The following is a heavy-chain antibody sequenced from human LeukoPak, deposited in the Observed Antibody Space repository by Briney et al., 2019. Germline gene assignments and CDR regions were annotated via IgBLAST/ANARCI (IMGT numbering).Heavy chain of an antibody. D-gene: IGHD3-10*01. CDR2: IYYSGST. CDR1: GGSISSSSYY. CDR3: ARTMVRGVFRNAFDI. V-gene: IGHV4-39*01. J-gene: IGHJ3*02. Sequence: RSSETLSLTCTVSGGSISSSSYYWGWIRQPPGKGLEWIGSIYYSGSTYYKPSLESRVTISVDTSKNQFSLNMSSVTAADTAVYYCARTMVRGVFRNAFDIWGQGAMVTVSS.